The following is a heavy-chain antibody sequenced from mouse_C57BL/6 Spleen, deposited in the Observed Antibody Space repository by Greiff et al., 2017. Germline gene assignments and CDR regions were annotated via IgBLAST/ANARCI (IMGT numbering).Heavy chain of an antibody. CDR1: GYTFTNYW. Sequence: VQLQQSGAELVRPGTSVKMSCKASGYTFTNYWIGWAKQRPGHGLEWIGDIYPGGGYTNYNEKFKGKATLTADKSSSTAYMQFSSLTSEDSAIYDCARGAYYYGSSYFDYWGQGTTLTVSS. D-gene: IGHD1-1*01. CDR3: ARGAYYYGSSYFDY. J-gene: IGHJ2*01. V-gene: IGHV1-63*01. CDR2: IYPGGGYT.